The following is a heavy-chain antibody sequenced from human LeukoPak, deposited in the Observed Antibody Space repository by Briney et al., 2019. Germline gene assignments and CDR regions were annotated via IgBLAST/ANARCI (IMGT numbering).Heavy chain of an antibody. CDR2: INTNTGNP. CDR3: ARGLRYFDWLSGAYFDY. V-gene: IGHV7-4-1*02. CDR1: GYTFTSYA. D-gene: IGHD3-9*01. Sequence: ASVKVSCKASGYTFTSYAMNWVRQAPGQGLEWMGWINTNTGNPTYAQGFTGRFVFSLDTSVSTAYLQISSLKAEDTAVYYCARGLRYFDWLSGAYFDYWGQGTLVTVSS. J-gene: IGHJ4*02.